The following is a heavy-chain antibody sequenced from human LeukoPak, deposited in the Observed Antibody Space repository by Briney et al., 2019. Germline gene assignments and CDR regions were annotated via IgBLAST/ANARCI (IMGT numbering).Heavy chain of an antibody. CDR2: ISYDGSSK. Sequence: PGRSLRLSCAASGFTFSSYGMHWVRQAPGKGLEWVAVISYDGSSKYYADSVKGRFTISRDNSKNTLYLQMNSLRAEDTAVYYCAKDVSAYCGGDCYSSDYWGQGTLVTVSS. J-gene: IGHJ4*02. CDR1: GFTFSSYG. V-gene: IGHV3-30*18. CDR3: AKDVSAYCGGDCYSSDY. D-gene: IGHD2-21*02.